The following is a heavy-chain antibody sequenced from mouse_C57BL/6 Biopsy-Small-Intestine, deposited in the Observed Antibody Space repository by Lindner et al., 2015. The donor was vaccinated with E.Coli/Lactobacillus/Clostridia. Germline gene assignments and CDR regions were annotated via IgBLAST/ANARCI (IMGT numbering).Heavy chain of an antibody. CDR1: GYTFTSYW. CDR3: ATGATRDFAY. J-gene: IGHJ3*01. D-gene: IGHD6-1*01. CDR2: IDPSSGYT. V-gene: IGHV1-7*01. Sequence: VQLQESGAELAKPGASVKMSCKTSGYTFTSYWMHWIKQRPGQGLEWIGYIDPSSGYTEYNQKLKDKATLTADKSSSTAYMQLSSLTSDYSAVYYCATGATRDFAYWGQGTLVTVS.